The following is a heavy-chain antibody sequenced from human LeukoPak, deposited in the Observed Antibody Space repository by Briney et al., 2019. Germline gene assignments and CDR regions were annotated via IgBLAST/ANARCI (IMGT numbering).Heavy chain of an antibody. V-gene: IGHV4-34*01. J-gene: IGHJ4*02. Sequence: TSETLSLTCAVYGGSFSGYYWTWIRQPPGKGLEWIGEINHSGSTNYNPSLKSRLTISMDTSQNQISLTLSSVTAADTAVYYCAGHAVISAASTAPFDNWGQGSLVTVSS. CDR3: AGHAVISAASTAPFDN. D-gene: IGHD6-13*01. CDR1: GGSFSGYY. CDR2: INHSGST.